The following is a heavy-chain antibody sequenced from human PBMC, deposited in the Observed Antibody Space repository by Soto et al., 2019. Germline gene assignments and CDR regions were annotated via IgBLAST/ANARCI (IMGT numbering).Heavy chain of an antibody. CDR2: ISAYNGNT. CDR3: ARRGTPIHS. Sequence: QVQLVQSGAEVKKPGASVKVSCKASGYTFTNFGISWVRQAPGQGLEWMGWISAYNGNTNYVKNFQGRVTMTTDMATSTAYMELRRLRSDETAVYYCARRGTPIHSWGQGTLVTVSS. V-gene: IGHV1-18*01. CDR1: GYTFTNFG. D-gene: IGHD3-16*01. J-gene: IGHJ4*02.